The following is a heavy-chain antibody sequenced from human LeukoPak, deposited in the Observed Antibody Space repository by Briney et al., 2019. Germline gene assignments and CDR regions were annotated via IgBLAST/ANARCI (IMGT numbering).Heavy chain of an antibody. CDR3: AKMEGQRLYDYCMDV. V-gene: IGHV3-23*01. CDR1: GFAFSNFA. Sequence: GGSPRLSCAASGFAFSNFAMSWVRQAPGKGLEWVSAMSGSGYYTYYVESVKGRFTISRDNSKNTLYLHMNSLRADDTAVYYCAKMEGQRLYDYCMDVWGRGTTVTVSS. D-gene: IGHD3-3*01. CDR2: MSGSGYYT. J-gene: IGHJ6*03.